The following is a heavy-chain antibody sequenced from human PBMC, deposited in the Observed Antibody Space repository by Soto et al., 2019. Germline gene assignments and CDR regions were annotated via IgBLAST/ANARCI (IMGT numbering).Heavy chain of an antibody. CDR1: GGTVSTYA. Sequence: QVQLVQSGAEVKKPESSVKVSCKARGGTVSTYAISWVRQAPGHGLEWMGGISPMFGTANYAQRFQDRVTITADESTTTVYMELSSLRSEDTAVYFCASGIQLWLRRINNGYSGWGQGTLVTVSS. CDR2: ISPMFGTA. J-gene: IGHJ4*02. CDR3: ASGIQLWLRRINNGYSG. V-gene: IGHV1-69*12. D-gene: IGHD5-18*01.